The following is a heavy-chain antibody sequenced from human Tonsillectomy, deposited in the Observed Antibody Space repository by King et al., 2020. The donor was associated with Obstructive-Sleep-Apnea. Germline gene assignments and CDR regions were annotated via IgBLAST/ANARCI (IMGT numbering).Heavy chain of an antibody. CDR3: ARVGAAGRGWFDP. V-gene: IGHV4-4*02. J-gene: IGHJ5*02. CDR2: IYHIGST. Sequence: VQLQESGPGLVKPSVTLSLTCAVSGGSISSSYWWNWVRQPPGKGLVWIGEIYHIGSTNYNPSLKSRVTISVDKSKNHFTLKVRSVTAADTAVYYCARVGAAGRGWFDPWGQGSLVTVSS. CDR1: GGSISSSYW. D-gene: IGHD6-13*01.